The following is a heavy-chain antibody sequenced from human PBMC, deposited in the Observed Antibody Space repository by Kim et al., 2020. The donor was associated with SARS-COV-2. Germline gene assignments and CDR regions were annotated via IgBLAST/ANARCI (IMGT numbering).Heavy chain of an antibody. J-gene: IGHJ4*02. CDR3: ARGRITIFGVVTEFDY. V-gene: IGHV4-31*01. Sequence: SLKSLVTISVDTSKNQCSLKLSSVTAADTAVYYCARGRITIFGVVTEFDYWGQGTLVTVSS. D-gene: IGHD3-3*01.